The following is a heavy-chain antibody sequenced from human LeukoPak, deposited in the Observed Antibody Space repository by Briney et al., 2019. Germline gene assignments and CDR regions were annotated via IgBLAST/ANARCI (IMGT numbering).Heavy chain of an antibody. V-gene: IGHV4-34*01. CDR2: INQSGSS. D-gene: IGHD2-2*01. Sequence: PSETLSLTCGVYGGSFSGYFWSWIRQPPGKGLEWIGEINQSGSSDYNPTLKSRIRMSVDTSKTQISLSLNPVTAADTAVYYCARGKAPDYCSSTPCYKNNWFDSWSQGALVTVSS. J-gene: IGHJ5*01. CDR1: GGSFSGYF. CDR3: ARGKAPDYCSSTPCYKNNWFDS.